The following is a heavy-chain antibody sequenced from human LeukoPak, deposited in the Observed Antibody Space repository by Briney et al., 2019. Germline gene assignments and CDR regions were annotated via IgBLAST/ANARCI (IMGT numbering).Heavy chain of an antibody. CDR1: GYTLTGYY. CDR2: INPDSCGK. D-gene: IGHD6-13*01. Sequence: ASVKVSCKSSGYTLTGYYMHWVRQAPGQGLEWMGWINPDSCGKKEAPKFQGRVTKTRDTAISTAYKEMSRRTADDTAVYYCARGSSSSWYKYFVDYWGQGTPVTVSS. CDR3: ARGSSSSWYKYFVDY. J-gene: IGHJ4*02. V-gene: IGHV1-2*02.